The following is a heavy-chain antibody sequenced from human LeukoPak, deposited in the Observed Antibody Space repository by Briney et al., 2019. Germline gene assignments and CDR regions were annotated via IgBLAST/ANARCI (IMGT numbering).Heavy chain of an antibody. D-gene: IGHD3-9*01. Sequence: TPSGTLSLTCAVSGGSISSSNWWSWVRQPPGKGLEWIGEIYHSGSTNYNPSLKSRVTISVDKSKNQFSLKLSSVTAADTAVYYCAGRSPNYDILTGYPFDYWGQGTLVTVSS. CDR1: GGSISSSNW. CDR3: AGRSPNYDILTGYPFDY. CDR2: IYHSGST. J-gene: IGHJ4*02. V-gene: IGHV4-4*02.